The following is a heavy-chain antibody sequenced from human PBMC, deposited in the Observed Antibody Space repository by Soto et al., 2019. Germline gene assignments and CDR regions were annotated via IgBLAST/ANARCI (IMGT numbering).Heavy chain of an antibody. CDR3: ARIQQPPKYGMDV. CDR2: ISSSSSYI. CDR1: GFMFSTTD. D-gene: IGHD2-2*01. V-gene: IGHV3-21*01. Sequence: PGGSLRLSCAASGFMFSTTDMSWVRQAPGKGLEWVSSISSSSSYIYYADSVKGRFTISRDNAKNSLYLQMNSLRAEDTAVYYCARIQQPPKYGMDVWGQGTTVTVSS. J-gene: IGHJ6*02.